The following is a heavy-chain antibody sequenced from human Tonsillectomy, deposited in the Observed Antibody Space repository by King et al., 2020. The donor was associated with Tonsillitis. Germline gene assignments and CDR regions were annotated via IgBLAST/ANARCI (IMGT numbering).Heavy chain of an antibody. CDR3: ARDPHCGSDWCGLDL. D-gene: IGHD3-9*01. Sequence: VQLVESGGGLVQPGGSLILSCAASGFSFSSDWMSWVRQAPGKGLEWVADINQDGSKTYYVASVRGRFTISRDNAKNSVYLQMNSLRADDTAVYSCARDPHCGSDWCGLDLWGQGTLVTVSS. V-gene: IGHV3-7*03. CDR2: INQDGSKT. CDR1: GFSFSSDW. J-gene: IGHJ5*02.